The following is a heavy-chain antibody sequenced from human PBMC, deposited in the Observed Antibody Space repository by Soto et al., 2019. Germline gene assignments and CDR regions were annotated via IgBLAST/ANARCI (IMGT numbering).Heavy chain of an antibody. CDR3: ARAISYPAACYNGGVSLDV. CDR2: ITWNSGSI. D-gene: IGHD3-16*01. Sequence: EVQVVESGGGLVLPGRSLRLSCTASGFTLGDNGMHWVRQFPGKGLEWVSGITWNSGSIGYGHSVKGRFITSRDNAKNSISLYMNRLTSDARAIYYCARAISYPAACYNGGVSLDVWGQGTMVTVSS. J-gene: IGHJ3*01. CDR1: GFTLGDNG. V-gene: IGHV3-9*01.